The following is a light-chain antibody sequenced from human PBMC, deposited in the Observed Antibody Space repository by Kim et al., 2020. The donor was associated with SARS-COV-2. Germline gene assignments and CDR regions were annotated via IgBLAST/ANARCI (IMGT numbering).Light chain of an antibody. CDR3: QVWDSSSDHPV. Sequence: PGKTAGITWGGNNIGSKTVLWYQQKPGQAPVLVIYYDSDRPSGIPERFSGSNSGNTATLTISRVEAGDEADYYCQVWDSSSDHPVFGGGTQRTVL. CDR1: NIGSKT. CDR2: YDS. V-gene: IGLV3-21*04. J-gene: IGLJ3*02.